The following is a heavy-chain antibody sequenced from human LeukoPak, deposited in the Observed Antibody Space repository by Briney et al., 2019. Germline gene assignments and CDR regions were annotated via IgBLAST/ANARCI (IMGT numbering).Heavy chain of an antibody. D-gene: IGHD4-17*01. CDR1: GFSFTSYA. CDR2: VSRRGGAK. V-gene: IGHV3-23*01. Sequence: GGSLRLSCAASGFSFTSYALGWVPQAQGKELECELAVSRRGGAKYYAEAVKGRFLISRDTSKIRMYVGMNSLRGEDAAVYFCVKDRYGSFDSWGQGTLVTVSS. CDR3: VKDRYGSFDS. J-gene: IGHJ5*01.